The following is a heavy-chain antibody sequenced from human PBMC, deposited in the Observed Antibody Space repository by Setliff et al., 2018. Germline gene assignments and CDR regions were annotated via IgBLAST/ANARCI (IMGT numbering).Heavy chain of an antibody. V-gene: IGHV4-61*02. J-gene: IGHJ5*02. CDR1: GDSISSGIYH. Sequence: SETLSLTCTVSGDSISSGIYHWSWIRQSAGKGLEWIGRIYVSTGSTNYSPSLKSRVSISVDRSKNQFSLNLTSVTAADTAVYYCARAGFELGQYNWFDPWGQVTLVTVSS. CDR3: ARAGFELGQYNWFDP. CDR2: IYVSTGST. D-gene: IGHD3-3*02.